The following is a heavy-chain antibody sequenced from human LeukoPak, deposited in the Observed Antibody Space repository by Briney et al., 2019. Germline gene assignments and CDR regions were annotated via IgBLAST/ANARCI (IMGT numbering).Heavy chain of an antibody. Sequence: SETLSLTCAVYGGSFSGYYWSWIRQPPGKGLEWIGEINHSGSTNYNPSLKSRVTISVDTPKNQFSLKLSSVTAADTAVYYCARGQRYCSSTSCYEIIHYMDVWGKGTTVTVSS. V-gene: IGHV4-34*01. CDR2: INHSGST. CDR3: ARGQRYCSSTSCYEIIHYMDV. J-gene: IGHJ6*03. CDR1: GGSFSGYY. D-gene: IGHD2-2*01.